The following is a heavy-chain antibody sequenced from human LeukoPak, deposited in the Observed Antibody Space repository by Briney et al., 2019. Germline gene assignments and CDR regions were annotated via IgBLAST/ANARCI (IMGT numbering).Heavy chain of an antibody. CDR3: ARGLHYGSGSYLRSSWFAP. J-gene: IGHJ5*02. Sequence: SETLSLTCTVSGYSISSGYYWGWIRQPPGKGLERIGYIYYSGSTNYNPSLKSRVTISVDTSKNQFSLKLSSLTAADTAVYYCARGLHYGSGSYLRSSWFAPWGQGTLVTVSP. CDR1: GYSISSGYY. V-gene: IGHV4-38-2*02. D-gene: IGHD3-10*01. CDR2: IYYSGST.